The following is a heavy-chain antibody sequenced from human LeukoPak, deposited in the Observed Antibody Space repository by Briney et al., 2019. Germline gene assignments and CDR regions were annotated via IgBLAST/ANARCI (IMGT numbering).Heavy chain of an antibody. D-gene: IGHD6-13*01. CDR3: ARTVLGYSSSWYEGREGPDY. V-gene: IGHV5-51*01. J-gene: IGHJ4*02. CDR2: IYPGVSDT. Sequence: GESLKISCKGSGYSFTSYWIGWVRQMPGKGLEWMGIIYPGVSDTRYSPSFQGQVTISADKSISTAYLQWSSLKASDTAMYYCARTVLGYSSSWYEGREGPDYWGQGTLVTVSS. CDR1: GYSFTSYW.